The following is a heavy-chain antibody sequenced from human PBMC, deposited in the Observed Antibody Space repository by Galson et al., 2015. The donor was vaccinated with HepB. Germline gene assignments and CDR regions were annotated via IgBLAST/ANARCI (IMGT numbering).Heavy chain of an antibody. CDR3: ARDRGIAAAGCFDY. Sequence: SLRLSCAASGFTFSRYAMHWVRQAPGKGLEWVAVISYDGSNKYYADSVKGRFTISRDNSKNTLYLQMNSLRAEDTAVYYCARDRGIAAAGCFDYWGQGTLVTVSS. D-gene: IGHD6-13*01. CDR2: ISYDGSNK. V-gene: IGHV3-30-3*01. J-gene: IGHJ4*02. CDR1: GFTFSRYA.